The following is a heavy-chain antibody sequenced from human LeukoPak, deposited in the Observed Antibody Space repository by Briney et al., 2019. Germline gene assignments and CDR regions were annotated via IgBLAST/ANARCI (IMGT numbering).Heavy chain of an antibody. Sequence: PSETLSLTFTVSGGSISSYYWSWIRQPPGKGLEGIGYIYYSGSTNYNPSLKSRVTISVDTFKNQFSLKLSSVTAADTAVYYCARSVDRNYPNDYWGQGTLVTVSS. J-gene: IGHJ4*02. CDR1: GGSISSYY. CDR3: ARSVDRNYPNDY. V-gene: IGHV4-59*01. D-gene: IGHD4-11*01. CDR2: IYYSGST.